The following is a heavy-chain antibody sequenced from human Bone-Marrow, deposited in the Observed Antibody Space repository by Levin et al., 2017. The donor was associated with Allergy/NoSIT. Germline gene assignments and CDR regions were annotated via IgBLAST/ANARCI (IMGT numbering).Heavy chain of an antibody. J-gene: IGHJ5*02. V-gene: IGHV1-69-2*01. CDR2: IDPIDGET. Sequence: RASVKVSCKVSGYTFSDHYLHWVQQAPGKGLEWMGLIDPIDGETAYAEKFQGRITITADTSTDTAYLELRSLKSDDTAVYYCATVITPADDYWTTKSWFDPWGQGTLVTVSS. CDR1: GYTFSDHY. D-gene: IGHD5-12*01. CDR3: ATVITPADDYWTTKSWFDP.